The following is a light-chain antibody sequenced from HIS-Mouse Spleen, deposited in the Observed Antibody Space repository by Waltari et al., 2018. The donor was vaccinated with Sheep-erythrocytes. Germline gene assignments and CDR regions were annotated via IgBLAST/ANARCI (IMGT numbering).Light chain of an antibody. J-gene: IGLJ1*01. CDR1: SSDVGGYNY. Sequence: QSALTQPASVSGSPGQSITISCTGTSSDVGGYNYVSWYQQHPGKAPKLMIYDVSNRPSGVSNCCSGSKSGNTASLIISGLQAEDEADYYCSSYTSSSTLYVFGTGTKVTVL. CDR3: SSYTSSSTLYV. V-gene: IGLV2-14*03. CDR2: DVS.